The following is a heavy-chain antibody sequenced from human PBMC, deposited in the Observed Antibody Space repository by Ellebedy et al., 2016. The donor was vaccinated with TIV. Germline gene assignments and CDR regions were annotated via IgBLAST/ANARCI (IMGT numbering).Heavy chain of an antibody. CDR3: ARGTNLWFGELLDY. J-gene: IGHJ4*02. D-gene: IGHD3-10*01. V-gene: IGHV1-3*01. CDR1: GYTFTSYA. CDR2: INAGNGNT. Sequence: AASVKVSCKALGYTFTSYAMHWVRQAPGQRLEWMGWINAGNGNTKYLQNFQGRVTITRDTSASTAYMELRSLRSEDTAVYYCARGTNLWFGELLDYWGQGTLVTISS.